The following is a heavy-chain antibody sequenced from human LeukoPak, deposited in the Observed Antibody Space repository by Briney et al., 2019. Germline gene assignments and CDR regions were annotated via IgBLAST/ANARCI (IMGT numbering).Heavy chain of an antibody. CDR1: GFTFSSYS. CDR3: AREVGDGGFDY. D-gene: IGHD3-16*01. Sequence: PGGSLRLPCAASGFTFSSYSMNWVRQAPGKGLEWVSSISSSSSYIYYADSVKGRFTISRGNAKNSLYLQMNSLRAEDTAVYYCAREVGDGGFDYWGQGTLVTVSS. CDR2: ISSSSSYI. V-gene: IGHV3-21*01. J-gene: IGHJ4*02.